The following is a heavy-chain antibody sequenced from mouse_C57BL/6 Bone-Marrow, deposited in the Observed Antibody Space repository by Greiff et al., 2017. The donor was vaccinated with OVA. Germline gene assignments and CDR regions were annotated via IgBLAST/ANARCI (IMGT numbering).Heavy chain of an antibody. CDR3: ARWNTTVVADWYFDV. V-gene: IGHV7-3*01. CDR1: GFTFTDYY. D-gene: IGHD1-1*01. Sequence: EVKLVESGGGLVQPGGSLSLSCAASGFTFTDYYMSWVRQPPGKALEWLGFIRNKANGYTTEYSASVKGRFTISRDNSQSILYLQMNALRAEDSATYYCARWNTTVVADWYFDVWGQGTTLTVSS. CDR2: IRNKANGYTT. J-gene: IGHJ2*01.